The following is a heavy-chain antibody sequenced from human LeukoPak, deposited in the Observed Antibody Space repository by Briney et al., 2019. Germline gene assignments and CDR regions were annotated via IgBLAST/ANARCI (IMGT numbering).Heavy chain of an antibody. J-gene: IGHJ5*02. CDR1: GDSISSYY. D-gene: IGHD3-22*01. CDR2: IYYSGST. Sequence: SETLSHTCTVSGDSISSYYWSWIRQPPGKGLEWIGYIYYSGSTNYNPSLKSRVTISVDTSKNQFSLKLSSVTAADTAVYYCARDVGDSSCYYLTTGYNWFDPWGQGTLVTVSS. CDR3: ARDVGDSSCYYLTTGYNWFDP. V-gene: IGHV4-59*01.